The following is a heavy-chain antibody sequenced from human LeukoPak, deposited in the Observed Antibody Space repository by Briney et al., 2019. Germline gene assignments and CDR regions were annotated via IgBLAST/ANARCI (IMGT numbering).Heavy chain of an antibody. J-gene: IGHJ6*03. D-gene: IGHD6-19*01. CDR3: ARDPVHSSGWFAVSYYYMDV. Sequence: GGSLRLSCAASGFTFSSYGMHWVRQAPGKGLEWVAFIRYDGSNKYYADFVKGRFIISRDNSKNTVYLQMNSLRAEDTAVYYCARDPVHSSGWFAVSYYYMDVWGKGTTVTVSS. V-gene: IGHV3-30*02. CDR1: GFTFSSYG. CDR2: IRYDGSNK.